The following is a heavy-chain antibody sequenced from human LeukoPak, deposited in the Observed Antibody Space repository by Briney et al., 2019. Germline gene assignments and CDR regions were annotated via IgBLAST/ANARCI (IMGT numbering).Heavy chain of an antibody. CDR3: ARDVERYSSGWGPGDY. V-gene: IGHV3-48*01. D-gene: IGHD6-19*01. J-gene: IGHJ4*02. CDR2: ISSSSSTI. CDR1: GFTFSSYE. Sequence: GGSLRLSCAASGFTFSSYEMNWVRQAPGKGLEWVSYISSSSSTIYYADSVKGRFTISRDNAKNSLYLQMNSLRAEDTAVYYCARDVERYSSGWGPGDYWGQGTLVTVSS.